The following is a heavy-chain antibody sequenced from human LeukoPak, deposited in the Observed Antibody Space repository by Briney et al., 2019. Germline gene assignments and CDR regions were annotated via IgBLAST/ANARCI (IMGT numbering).Heavy chain of an antibody. J-gene: IGHJ4*02. Sequence: GGSLRLSCTASGFTFSSYSMTWVRQAPGKGLEWVSYISSSGSTIYYADSVKGRFTISRDNAKNSLYLQMNSLRAEDTAVYYCARDLSLYCSGGSCYSLNYWGQGTLVTVSS. CDR3: ARDLSLYCSGGSCYSLNY. CDR2: ISSSGSTI. CDR1: GFTFSSYS. V-gene: IGHV3-48*04. D-gene: IGHD2-15*01.